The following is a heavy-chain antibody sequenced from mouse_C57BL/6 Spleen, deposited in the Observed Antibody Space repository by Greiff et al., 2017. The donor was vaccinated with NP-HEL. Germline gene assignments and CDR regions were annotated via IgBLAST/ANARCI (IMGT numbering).Heavy chain of an antibody. CDR2: IDPENGDT. J-gene: IGHJ2*01. Sequence: EVQLQQSGAELVRPGASVKLSCTASGFNITDDYMHWVKQRPEQGLEWIGWIDPENGDTEYASKFQGKATITADTSSNTAYLQLSSLTSEDTAVYYCTYDYDRDYFDYWGQGTTLTVSS. D-gene: IGHD2-4*01. CDR1: GFNITDDY. CDR3: TYDYDRDYFDY. V-gene: IGHV14-4*01.